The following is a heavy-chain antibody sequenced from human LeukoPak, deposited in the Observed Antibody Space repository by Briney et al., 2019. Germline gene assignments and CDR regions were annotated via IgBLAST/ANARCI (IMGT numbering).Heavy chain of an antibody. CDR3: ARGLTYYYYYSYMNV. V-gene: IGHV1-2*02. Sequence: SVKVSCKASGFTFTCYYVHWVRPAPGQGLEWMGWINPNTGGTNYAQKFQGRVTLTRDTSINTAYMELSRLSSDDTAVYYCARGLTYYYYYSYMNVWGKGTTVTVSS. CDR1: GFTFTCYY. CDR2: INPNTGGT. J-gene: IGHJ6*03.